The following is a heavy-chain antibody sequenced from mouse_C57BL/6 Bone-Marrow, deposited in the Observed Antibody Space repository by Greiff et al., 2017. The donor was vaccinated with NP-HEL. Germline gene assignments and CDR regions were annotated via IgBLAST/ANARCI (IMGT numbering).Heavy chain of an antibody. D-gene: IGHD1-1*01. CDR1: GYTFTDYN. CDR2: INPNNGGT. CDR3: ARPFSTTVVARYWYFDV. J-gene: IGHJ1*03. V-gene: IGHV1-18*01. Sequence: VQLQQSGPELVKPGASVKIPCKASGYTFTDYNMDWVKQSHGKSLEWIGDINPNNGGTIYNQKFKGKATLTVDKSSSTAYMELRSLTSEDTAVYYCARPFSTTVVARYWYFDVWGTGTTVTVSS.